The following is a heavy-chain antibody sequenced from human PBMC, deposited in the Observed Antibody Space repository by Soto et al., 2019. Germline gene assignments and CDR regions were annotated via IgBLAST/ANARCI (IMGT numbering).Heavy chain of an antibody. J-gene: IGHJ6*02. Sequence: QVQLQQSGPGLVKPSQTLSLTCTVSGGSISGDYYHWTWIRQSPGKCLEWIGYIHFSGSVLYNPSFKIRPTISVDTSKNQFSLHLRSVTAADTAVYFCAREDDGGDRDYYGLDVWGQGTTVTVSS. V-gene: IGHV4-30-4*08. CDR3: AREDDGGDRDYYGLDV. CDR2: IHFSGSV. CDR1: GGSISGDYYH. D-gene: IGHD2-21*02.